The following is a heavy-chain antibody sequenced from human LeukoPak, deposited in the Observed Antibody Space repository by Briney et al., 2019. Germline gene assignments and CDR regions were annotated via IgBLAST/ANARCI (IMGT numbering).Heavy chain of an antibody. J-gene: IGHJ5*02. Sequence: ETLSLTCTVSGGSISSGDYYWSWIRQPPGKGLEWVANIKQDGSEKYYVDSVKGRFTISRDNAKNSLYLQMNSLRAEDTAVYYCARGYYDILTGYYPWGQGTLVTVSS. CDR1: GGSISSGDYY. CDR3: ARGYYDILTGYYP. V-gene: IGHV3-7*01. CDR2: IKQDGSEK. D-gene: IGHD3-9*01.